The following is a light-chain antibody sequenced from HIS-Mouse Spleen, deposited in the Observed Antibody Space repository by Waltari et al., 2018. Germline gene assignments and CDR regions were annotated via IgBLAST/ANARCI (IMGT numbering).Light chain of an antibody. J-gene: IGKJ1*01. V-gene: IGKV1-39*01. CDR3: QQSYSTPRT. Sequence: DIQMTQSPSSLSASVGDRVTITCRASQIISSYLNWYQQKPGKAPKLLIYAASSLQSGVPSRFSGSGSGTDCTLTISSLQPEDFATYYCQQSYSTPRTFGQGTKVEIK. CDR2: AAS. CDR1: QIISSY.